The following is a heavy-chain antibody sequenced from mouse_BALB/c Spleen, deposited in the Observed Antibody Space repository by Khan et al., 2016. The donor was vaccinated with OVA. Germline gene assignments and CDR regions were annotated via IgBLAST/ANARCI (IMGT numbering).Heavy chain of an antibody. CDR3: ARGASSWDFSFPY. J-gene: IGHJ3*01. Sequence: VQLQQSGPELVEPGASVKMSCKASGYTFTNYVMHWVKQKPGQGLEWIGYINPYNAGTRYNEKFKGKATLTSDISSTTAYMELSSLTSEDSAVYYCARGASSWDFSFPYWGQGTLVTVS. D-gene: IGHD4-1*01. V-gene: IGHV1S136*01. CDR2: INPYNAGT. CDR1: GYTFTNYV.